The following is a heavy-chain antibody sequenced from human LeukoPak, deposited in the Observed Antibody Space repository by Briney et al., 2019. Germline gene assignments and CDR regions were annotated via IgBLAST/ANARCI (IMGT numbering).Heavy chain of an antibody. CDR3: ARDYYYGSGSSEIDY. D-gene: IGHD3-10*01. CDR2: IYYSGSI. CDR1: GGSISSSSYY. V-gene: IGHV4-39*07. Sequence: SETLSLTCTVSGGSISSSSYYWGWIRQPPGKGLEWIGSIYYSGSIYYNPSLKSRVTISVDTSKNQFSLKLSSVTAADTAVYYCARDYYYGSGSSEIDYWGQGTLVTVSS. J-gene: IGHJ4*02.